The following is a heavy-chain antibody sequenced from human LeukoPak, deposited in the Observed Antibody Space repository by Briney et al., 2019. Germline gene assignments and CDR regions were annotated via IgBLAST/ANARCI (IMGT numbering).Heavy chain of an antibody. Sequence: SETLSLTCTVSGGPISSYYWTWIRQPPGKGLEWIGYIYYSGSTNYNPSLKSRVTISVDTSKNQFSLKLSSVTAADTAVYYCARGYGSRRGFDYWGQGTLVTVSS. CDR2: IYYSGST. CDR3: ARGYGSRRGFDY. V-gene: IGHV4-59*01. J-gene: IGHJ4*02. CDR1: GGPISSYY. D-gene: IGHD1-14*01.